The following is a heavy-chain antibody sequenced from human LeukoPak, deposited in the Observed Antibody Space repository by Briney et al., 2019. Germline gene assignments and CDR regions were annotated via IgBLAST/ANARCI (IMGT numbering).Heavy chain of an antibody. V-gene: IGHV3-48*01. J-gene: IGHJ4*02. Sequence: PGGPLRLSCAASGFTFSSYSMNWVRQAPGKGLEWVSYISSSSSTIYYADSVKGRFTISRDNAKNSLYLQMDSLRAEDTAVYYCARDAPRCSSTSCFLDYWGQGTLVTVSS. CDR3: ARDAPRCSSTSCFLDY. CDR1: GFTFSSYS. CDR2: ISSSSSTI. D-gene: IGHD2-2*01.